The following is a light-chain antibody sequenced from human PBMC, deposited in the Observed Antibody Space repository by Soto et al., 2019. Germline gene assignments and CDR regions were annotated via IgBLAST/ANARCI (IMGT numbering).Light chain of an antibody. V-gene: IGKV3-20*01. CDR1: QSVISNY. J-gene: IGKJ1*01. Sequence: EIVLTQSPGTLSLSPGERATLSCRASQSVISNYLAWYQQKPGQPPRLLIYGASTRATGIPDRFSGSGSGTDFTLTISRLEPEDFAVYYCQQYNDWPPTSRQGTK. CDR3: QQYNDWPPT. CDR2: GAS.